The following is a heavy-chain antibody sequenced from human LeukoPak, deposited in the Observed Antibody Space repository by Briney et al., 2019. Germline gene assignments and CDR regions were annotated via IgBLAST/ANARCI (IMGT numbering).Heavy chain of an antibody. D-gene: IGHD3-16*02. CDR3: AKAPRDPYRDY. CDR2: INSDGSGT. V-gene: IGHV3-74*01. CDR1: GFTFSSYW. Sequence: EAGGSLRLSCAASGFTFSSYWMHWVRQAPGKGLVWVSRINSDGSGTSYADSVKGRFTISRDNSKNTLYLQMNSLRAEDTAVYYCAKAPRDPYRDYWGQGTLVTVSS. J-gene: IGHJ4*02.